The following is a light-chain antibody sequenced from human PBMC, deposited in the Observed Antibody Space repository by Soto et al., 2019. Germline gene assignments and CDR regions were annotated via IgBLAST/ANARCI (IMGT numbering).Light chain of an antibody. CDR1: SSDVGDYSF. CDR3: FSYAANVLV. V-gene: IGLV2-11*01. J-gene: IGLJ2*01. Sequence: QSALTQPRSVSGSPGQSVAISCTGTSSDVGDYSFVSWYQQHPGKAPKLMIYDVSKRPSGVPDRFSGSKSGNTASLIISGLQTDDEADYYRFSYAANVLVLGGGTQLTVL. CDR2: DVS.